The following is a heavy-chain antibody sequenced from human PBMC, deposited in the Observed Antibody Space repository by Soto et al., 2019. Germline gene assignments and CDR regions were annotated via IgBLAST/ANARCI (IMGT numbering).Heavy chain of an antibody. CDR1: GYSFSNYW. J-gene: IGHJ4*02. Sequence: GESLKISCQGSGYSFSNYWSGWVRQMPGTGLEWLGIIYPGNSNTRYSPSFEGQVTMSADKSINTAYLQWSSLRASDTAVYFCARPSDVGLASSFEYWGQGTQVTVSS. CDR2: IYPGNSNT. V-gene: IGHV5-51*01. CDR3: ARPSDVGLASSFEY.